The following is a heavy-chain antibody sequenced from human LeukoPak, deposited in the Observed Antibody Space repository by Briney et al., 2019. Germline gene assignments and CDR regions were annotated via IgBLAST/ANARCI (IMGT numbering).Heavy chain of an antibody. CDR1: GYTFTGYY. V-gene: IGHV1-18*04. CDR2: ISAYNGNT. D-gene: IGHD6-13*01. Sequence: GASVKVSCKASGYTFTGYYMHWVRQSPGQGLEWMGWISAYNGNTNYAQKLQGRVTMTTDTSTSTAYMELRSLRSDDTAVYYCATGKQQLPYDAFDIWGQGTMVTVSS. J-gene: IGHJ3*02. CDR3: ATGKQQLPYDAFDI.